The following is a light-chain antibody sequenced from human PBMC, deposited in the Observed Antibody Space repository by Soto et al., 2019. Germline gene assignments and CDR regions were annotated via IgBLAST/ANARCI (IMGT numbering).Light chain of an antibody. CDR3: QQYSSSPLT. V-gene: IGKV3-20*01. CDR1: QSVSSNY. J-gene: IGKJ4*01. Sequence: EIVLTQSPGTLSLSPGERATLSCRASQSVSSNYLAWYQQKPGQAPRLLIHGASARATGIPDRFSGSGSGTDFTLPISRLEPEDFAVYYCQQYSSSPLTFGGGTKVEIK. CDR2: GAS.